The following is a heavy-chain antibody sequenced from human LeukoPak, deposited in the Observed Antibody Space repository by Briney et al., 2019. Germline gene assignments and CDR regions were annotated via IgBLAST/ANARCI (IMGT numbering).Heavy chain of an antibody. CDR3: ATPFGYSSGRGGEYFDY. Sequence: ASVKVSCKVSGYTLTELSTHWVRQAPGKGLEWMGGFDPEDGETIYAQKFQGRVTMTEDTSTDTAYMELSSLRSEDTAVYYCATPFGYSSGRGGEYFDYWGQGTLVTVSS. V-gene: IGHV1-24*01. CDR1: GYTLTELS. CDR2: FDPEDGET. D-gene: IGHD6-19*01. J-gene: IGHJ4*02.